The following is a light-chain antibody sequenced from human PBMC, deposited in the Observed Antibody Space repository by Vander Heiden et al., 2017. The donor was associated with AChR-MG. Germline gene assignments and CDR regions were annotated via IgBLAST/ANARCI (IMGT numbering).Light chain of an antibody. V-gene: IGKV4-1*01. CDR3: QQYYTTLWT. CDR2: WAS. J-gene: IGKJ1*01. CDR1: QRVLYSSHNKNY. Sequence: DIVMTQSPDSLAVSLGERATINCKSSQRVLYSSHNKNYLAWYQQEPGQPPKLLIYWASTRESGVPDRFSGGGSGTDFTLTISSLQAEDVAVYYCQQYYTTLWTFGQGTKVEIK.